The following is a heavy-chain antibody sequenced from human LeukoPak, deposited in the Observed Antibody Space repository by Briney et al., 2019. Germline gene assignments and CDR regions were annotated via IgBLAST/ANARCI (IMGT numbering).Heavy chain of an antibody. CDR3: ARDGYDFWSGYSIDY. D-gene: IGHD3-3*01. CDR2: INWNGGST. Sequence: GGSLRLSCAASGFTFDDYGMSWVRHAPGKGLEWVSGINWNGGSTGYADSVKGRFTISRDNAKNSLYLQMNSLRAEDTASYYCARDGYDFWSGYSIDYWGQGTLVTVSS. CDR1: GFTFDDYG. V-gene: IGHV3-20*04. J-gene: IGHJ4*02.